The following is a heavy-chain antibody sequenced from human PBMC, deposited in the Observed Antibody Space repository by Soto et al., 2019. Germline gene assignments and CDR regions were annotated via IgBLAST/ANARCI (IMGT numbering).Heavy chain of an antibody. CDR2: IKSRTENETT. D-gene: IGHD2-2*01. J-gene: IGHJ4*02. V-gene: IGHV3-15*01. CDR1: GFTFSNVW. Sequence: PRGSLRLSCAASGFTFSNVWLSWFRQCPGKGLEWLGRIKSRTENETTDYASPARGRFIISRDDSKNMLYLQLNSLKSEDTSVYYCVTVLPHANSWFDYWGQGTPVTVSS. CDR3: VTVLPHANSWFDY.